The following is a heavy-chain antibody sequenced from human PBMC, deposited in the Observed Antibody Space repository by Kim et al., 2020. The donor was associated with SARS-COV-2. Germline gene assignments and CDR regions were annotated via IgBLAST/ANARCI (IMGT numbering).Heavy chain of an antibody. J-gene: IGHJ4*02. CDR1: GYTFTSYD. CDR3: ARVTYDYVWGSYRLDY. CDR2: MNPNSGNT. Sequence: ASVKVSCKASGYTFTSYDINWVRQATGQGLEWMGWMNPNSGNTGYAQKFQGRVTMTRNTSISTAYMELSSLRSEDTAVYYCARVTYDYVWGSYRLDYWGQGTLVTVSS. D-gene: IGHD3-16*02. V-gene: IGHV1-8*01.